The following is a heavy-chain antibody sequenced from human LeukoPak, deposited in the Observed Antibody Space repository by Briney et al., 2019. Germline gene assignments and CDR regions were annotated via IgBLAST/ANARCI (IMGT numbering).Heavy chain of an antibody. CDR1: GFTFSSYA. Sequence: PGGSLRLSCAASGFTFSSYAMHWVRQAPGKGLEWVAVIPYDGSNKYYADSVKGRFTISRDNSKNTLYLQMNSLRAEDTAVYYCAKSHGYFWSGYYTYYWGQGTLVTVSS. J-gene: IGHJ4*02. D-gene: IGHD3-3*01. V-gene: IGHV3-30*04. CDR3: AKSHGYFWSGYYTYY. CDR2: IPYDGSNK.